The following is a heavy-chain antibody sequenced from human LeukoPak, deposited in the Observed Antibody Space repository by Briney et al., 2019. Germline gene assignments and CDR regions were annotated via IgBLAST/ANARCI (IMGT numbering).Heavy chain of an antibody. CDR3: ATLNCSSTSCHYYFDY. Sequence: SETLSLTCAVSGGSISSSNWWSWVRQPPGKGLEWIGEIYHSGSTNYNPSLKSRVTISVDKSKNQFSLKLSSVTAADTAVYYCATLNCSSTSCHYYFDYWGQGTLVTVSS. V-gene: IGHV4-4*02. CDR1: GGSISSSNW. CDR2: IYHSGST. D-gene: IGHD2-2*01. J-gene: IGHJ4*02.